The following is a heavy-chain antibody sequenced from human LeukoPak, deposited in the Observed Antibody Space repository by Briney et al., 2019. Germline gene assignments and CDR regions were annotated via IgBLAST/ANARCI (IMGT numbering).Heavy chain of an antibody. J-gene: IGHJ3*01. CDR2: IKQDGIEK. D-gene: IGHD3-10*01. CDR1: GFTFSNFW. V-gene: IGHV3-7*01. Sequence: PGRSLRLSCAASGFTFSNFWMDWVRQVPGKRPEWVANIKQDGIEKYFLGSVKGRFAISRDNAKNLLYLQMTSLRVEDTAIYYCAREGMVRGVPDAFDLWGQGTMVTVSS. CDR3: AREGMVRGVPDAFDL.